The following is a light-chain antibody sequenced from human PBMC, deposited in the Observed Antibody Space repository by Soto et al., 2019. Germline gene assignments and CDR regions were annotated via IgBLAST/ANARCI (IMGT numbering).Light chain of an antibody. J-gene: IGKJ4*01. CDR1: QSVSSN. Sequence: EIVMTQSPATLSVSPGERATLSCRASQSVSSNLAWYQQKPGQAPRLLIYGASTRATGIPARFSGSGSGTEFTLTISRPQAEDFADYYCQRYNNWPLTFGGGTKVEIK. CDR3: QRYNNWPLT. CDR2: GAS. V-gene: IGKV3-15*01.